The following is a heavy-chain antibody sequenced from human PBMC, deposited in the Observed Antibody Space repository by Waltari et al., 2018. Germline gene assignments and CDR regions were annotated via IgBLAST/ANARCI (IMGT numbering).Heavy chain of an antibody. CDR1: GGSISSGSYY. V-gene: IGHV4-61*02. CDR3: ARGYDSSGYGMDV. D-gene: IGHD3-22*01. Sequence: HLQESGPGLVKPSQTLSLTCTVSGGSISSGSYYWSWIRQPAGKGLEWIGRIYTSGSTNYNPSLKSRVTISVDTSKNQFSRKLSSVTAADTAVYYCARGYDSSGYGMDVWGQGTTVIVSS. J-gene: IGHJ6*02. CDR2: IYTSGST.